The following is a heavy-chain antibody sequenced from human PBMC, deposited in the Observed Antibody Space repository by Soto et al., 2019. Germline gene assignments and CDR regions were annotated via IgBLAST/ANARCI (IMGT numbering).Heavy chain of an antibody. V-gene: IGHV4-61*01. CDR1: GGSVSSGSYY. Sequence: SETLSLTCTVSGGSVSSGSYYWSWIRQPPGKGLEWIGYIYYSGSTNYNPSLKGRVTISVDTSKNQFSLKLSSVTAADTAVYYCARSPDIVATIRYYYYYGMDVWGQGTTVTVSS. CDR2: IYYSGST. CDR3: ARSPDIVATIRYYYYYGMDV. J-gene: IGHJ6*02. D-gene: IGHD5-12*01.